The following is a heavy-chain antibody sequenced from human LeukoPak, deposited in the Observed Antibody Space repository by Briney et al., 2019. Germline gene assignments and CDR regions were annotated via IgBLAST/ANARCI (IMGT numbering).Heavy chain of an antibody. J-gene: IGHJ6*02. D-gene: IGHD3-10*01. V-gene: IGHV4-59*01. CDR3: ARASSGAIYYYGMDV. CDR2: IFNSGST. Sequence: PSETLSLTCTISGGPISRSYWTWIRQVPGKGLEWIGCIFNSGSTLYNPSLKSRVTISEDTSRRQFSLKLSSVTAADTAVYYCARASSGAIYYYGMDVWGQGTTVTVSS. CDR1: GGPISRSY.